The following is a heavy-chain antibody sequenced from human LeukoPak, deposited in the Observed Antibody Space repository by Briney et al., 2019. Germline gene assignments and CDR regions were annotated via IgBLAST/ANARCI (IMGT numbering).Heavy chain of an antibody. D-gene: IGHD3-3*01. CDR1: GGSISSSSYY. CDR3: ASLENYDFWSGYHENWFDP. Sequence: SETLSLTCTVSGGSISSSSYYWGWIRQPPGKGLEWIGSIYYSGSTYYNPSLKSRVTISVDTSKNQFSLKLSSVTAADAAVYYCASLENYDFWSGYHENWFDPWGQGTLVTVSS. J-gene: IGHJ5*02. V-gene: IGHV4-39*01. CDR2: IYYSGST.